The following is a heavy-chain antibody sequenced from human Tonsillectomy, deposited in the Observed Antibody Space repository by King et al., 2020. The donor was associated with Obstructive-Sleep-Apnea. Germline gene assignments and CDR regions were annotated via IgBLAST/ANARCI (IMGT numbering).Heavy chain of an antibody. CDR3: ARDSPGDGGNQGFDY. Sequence: QLQESGPGLVKPSQTLSLTCTVSGGSISSGGYYWSWIRQHPGKGLEWIGDIYYSGSTYYNPSLKSRVTISVDTSKNQFSLKLSSVTAADTAVYYCARDSPGDGGNQGFDYWGQGTLVTVSS. CDR2: IYYSGST. D-gene: IGHD4-23*01. CDR1: GGSISSGGYY. J-gene: IGHJ4*02. V-gene: IGHV4-31*03.